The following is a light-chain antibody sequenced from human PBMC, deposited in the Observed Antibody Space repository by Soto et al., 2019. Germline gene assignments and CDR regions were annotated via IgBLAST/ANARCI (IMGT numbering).Light chain of an antibody. CDR3: QQHNAWPPRT. CDR2: GAS. CDR1: QSVSSN. Sequence: EIVMTQSPATLSVSPGERATLSCRASQSVSSNLAWYQQKPCQPPRLLSFGASTRATGIPARFSGSGSGTESTLTLSSLQSEDVAVDYCQQHNAWPPRTFGQGNKVEIK. V-gene: IGKV3-15*01. J-gene: IGKJ1*01.